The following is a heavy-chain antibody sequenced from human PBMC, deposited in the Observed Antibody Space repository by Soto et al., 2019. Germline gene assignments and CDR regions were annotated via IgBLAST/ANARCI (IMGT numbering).Heavy chain of an antibody. CDR2: INPSGGST. V-gene: IGHV1-46*01. J-gene: IGHJ3*02. CDR3: ARDTYYYDSSGYSGQTLDAFGI. CDR1: GYTFTSYY. D-gene: IGHD3-22*01. Sequence: ASVKVSCKASGYTFTSYYMHWVRQAPGQGLEWMGIINPSGGSTSYAQKFQGRVTMTRDTSTSTVYMELSGLRSEDTAVYYCARDTYYYDSSGYSGQTLDAFGIWGQGTMGTVSS.